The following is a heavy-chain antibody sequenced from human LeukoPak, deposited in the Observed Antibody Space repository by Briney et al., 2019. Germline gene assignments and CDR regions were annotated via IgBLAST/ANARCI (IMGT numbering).Heavy chain of an antibody. CDR3: ARGYYDFWSGYYRRGAGAFDY. D-gene: IGHD3-3*01. V-gene: IGHV4-38-2*02. CDR1: NYSISSGYY. CDR2: IYHGGST. J-gene: IGHJ4*02. Sequence: SETLSLTCTVSNYSISSGYYWGWIRQSPGKGLEWIGSIYHGGSTYYNPSLKSRVTISVGTSKNQFSLKLSSVTAADTAVYYCARGYYDFWSGYYRRGAGAFDYWGQGTLVTVSS.